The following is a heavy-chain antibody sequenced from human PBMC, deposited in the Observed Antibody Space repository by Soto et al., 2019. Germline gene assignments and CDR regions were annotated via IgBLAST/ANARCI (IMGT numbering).Heavy chain of an antibody. J-gene: IGHJ4*02. V-gene: IGHV1-69*13. D-gene: IGHD3-22*01. CDR1: GGTFSSYA. CDR3: ARNRKDPTYYYDSSGYYGYFDY. CDR2: IIPIFGTA. Sequence: SVKVSCKASGGTFSSYAISWVRQAPGQGLEWMGGIIPIFGTANYAQKFQGRVTITADESTSTAYMELSSLRSEDTAVYYCARNRKDPTYYYDSSGYYGYFDYWGQGTLVTVSS.